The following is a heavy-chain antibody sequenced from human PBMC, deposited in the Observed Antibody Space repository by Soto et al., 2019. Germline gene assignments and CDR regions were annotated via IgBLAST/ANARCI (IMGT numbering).Heavy chain of an antibody. V-gene: IGHV1-69*13. D-gene: IGHD3-22*01. CDR3: ARYSHRANPYYYDSSGYGTYGMDV. CDR1: GGTFSSYA. Sequence: SVKVSCKASGGTFSSYAISWVRQAPGQGLEWMGGIIPIFGTANYAQKFQGRVTITADESTSTAYMELSSLRSEDTAVYYCARYSHRANPYYYDSSGYGTYGMDVWGQGTTVTV. J-gene: IGHJ6*02. CDR2: IIPIFGTA.